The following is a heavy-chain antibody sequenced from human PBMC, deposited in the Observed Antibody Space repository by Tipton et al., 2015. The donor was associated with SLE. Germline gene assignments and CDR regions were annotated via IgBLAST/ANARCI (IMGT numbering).Heavy chain of an antibody. CDR1: GFTFSGYW. V-gene: IGHV3-7*01. CDR2: IKQDGSEK. D-gene: IGHD5-12*01. Sequence: SLRLSCAASGFTFSGYWMTWVRQAPGKGLEWGANIKQDGSEKYYVESVKGRFTISRDNAKTSLYLQMNSLRADDTGVYYCARLSGFDSLFDYWGQGTLVTVSS. J-gene: IGHJ4*02. CDR3: ARLSGFDSLFDY.